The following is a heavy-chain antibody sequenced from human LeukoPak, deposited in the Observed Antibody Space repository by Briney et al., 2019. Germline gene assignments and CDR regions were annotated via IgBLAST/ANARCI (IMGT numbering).Heavy chain of an antibody. CDR3: ARVAWSGYYTDY. J-gene: IGHJ4*02. D-gene: IGHD3-3*01. Sequence: ASVKVSCKASGYTFTSYGINWVRQAPGQGLEWMGWISAYNGNTNYAQKLQGRVTMTTDTSTSTAYMELRSLRSDDTAVYYCARVAWSGYYTDYWGQGTLVTVSS. CDR1: GYTFTSYG. V-gene: IGHV1-18*01. CDR2: ISAYNGNT.